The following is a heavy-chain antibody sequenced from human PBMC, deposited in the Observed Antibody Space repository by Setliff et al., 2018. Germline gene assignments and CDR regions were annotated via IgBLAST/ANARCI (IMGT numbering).Heavy chain of an antibody. D-gene: IGHD3-3*01. V-gene: IGHV4-34*01. Sequence: SETLSLTCTVYGVSFSDYYWGWVRQSPGKGLDWIGEINHSGTTNYDPSLEGRISISVDTSERQFSLKLSSVTAADMAVYYCRFWSGYYKNDYWAQGTVVTVSS. CDR2: INHSGTT. CDR1: GVSFSDYY. CDR3: RFWSGYYKNDY. J-gene: IGHJ4*02.